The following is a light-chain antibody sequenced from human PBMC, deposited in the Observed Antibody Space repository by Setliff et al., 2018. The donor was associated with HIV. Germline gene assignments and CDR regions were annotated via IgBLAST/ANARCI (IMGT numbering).Light chain of an antibody. CDR3: QVWDSSSDQAYV. CDR1: NIGSKR. J-gene: IGLJ1*01. CDR2: YDS. V-gene: IGLV3-21*04. Sequence: SYELTQPPSVSVAPGKTARITCGGNNIGSKRVHWYQQKPGQAPVLVIYYDSDRPSGIPERFSGSNSGNTATLTISRVEAGDEADYYCQVWDSSSDQAYVFGTGTKVTVL.